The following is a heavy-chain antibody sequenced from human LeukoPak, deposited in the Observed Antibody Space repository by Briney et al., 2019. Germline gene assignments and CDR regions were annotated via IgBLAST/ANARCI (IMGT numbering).Heavy chain of an antibody. CDR3: ARSRVVGSGWYPYFDY. CDR2: IYSGGST. V-gene: IGHV3-53*01. CDR1: GFTVSSNY. D-gene: IGHD6-19*01. Sequence: GRSLRLSCAASGFTVSSNYMSWVRQAPGKGLEWVSVIYSGGSTYYADSVKGRFTISRDNSKNTLYLQMNSLRAEDTAVYYCARSRVVGSGWYPYFDYWGQGTLVTVSS. J-gene: IGHJ4*02.